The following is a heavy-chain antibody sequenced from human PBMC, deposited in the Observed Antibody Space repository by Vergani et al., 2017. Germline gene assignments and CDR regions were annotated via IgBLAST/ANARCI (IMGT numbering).Heavy chain of an antibody. Sequence: QVQLQESGPGLVKPSETLSLTCTVSGGSISSYYWSWIRQPPGKGLEWIGYIYYSGSTNYNPSLKSRVTISVDTSKNQFSLKLSSVTAADTAVYYCARDSGLYYDILTGYYASAFDIWGQGTMVTVSS. J-gene: IGHJ3*02. V-gene: IGHV4-59*01. CDR2: IYYSGST. CDR3: ARDSGLYYDILTGYYASAFDI. CDR1: GGSISSYY. D-gene: IGHD3-9*01.